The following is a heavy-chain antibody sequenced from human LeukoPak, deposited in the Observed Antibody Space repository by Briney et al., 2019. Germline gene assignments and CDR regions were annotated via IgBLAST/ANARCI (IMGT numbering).Heavy chain of an antibody. CDR1: GFTFSNYA. D-gene: IGHD1-20*01. J-gene: IGHJ4*02. Sequence: PRGSLRLSCAASGFTFSNYAMSWVRQAPGKGLEWVSRISGSGGITYYADSVKGRFTISRDNSRNTLYLQMNSLRAEDTAVYYCAKDEVYNWNDGLAYFDYWGQGTLVTVSS. CDR2: ISGSGGIT. CDR3: AKDEVYNWNDGLAYFDY. V-gene: IGHV3-23*01.